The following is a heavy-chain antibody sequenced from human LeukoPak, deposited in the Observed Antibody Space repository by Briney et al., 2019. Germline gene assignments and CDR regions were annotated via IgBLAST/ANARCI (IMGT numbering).Heavy chain of an antibody. J-gene: IGHJ4*02. CDR1: GFTFSSYA. D-gene: IGHD6-19*01. Sequence: GGSLRLSCAASGFTFSSYAMSWVRQAPGKGLEWVSAISGSGGSTYYADSVKGRFTISRDNSKNTLYLQMNSLRAGDTAVYYCASQMGIAVAGTDYWGQGTLVTVSS. V-gene: IGHV3-23*01. CDR2: ISGSGGST. CDR3: ASQMGIAVAGTDY.